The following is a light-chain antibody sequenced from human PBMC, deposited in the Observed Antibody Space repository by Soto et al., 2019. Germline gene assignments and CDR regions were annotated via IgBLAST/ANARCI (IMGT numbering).Light chain of an antibody. Sequence: EIGMPQSPATLSVSPGETATLACRASPSTSYNLAWYQHKPGQGPRLLIYGAFTMATGIPARFTGSWSGTEFTLTVSTVQSEDFAVYDCQEYKNWRPLTFGGGTKVEIK. CDR2: GAF. CDR1: PSTSYN. CDR3: QEYKNWRPLT. V-gene: IGKV3-15*01. J-gene: IGKJ4*01.